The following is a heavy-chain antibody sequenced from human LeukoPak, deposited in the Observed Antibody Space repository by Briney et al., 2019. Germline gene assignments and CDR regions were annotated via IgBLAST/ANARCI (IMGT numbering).Heavy chain of an antibody. CDR2: MNTNSGNT. J-gene: IGHJ5*02. V-gene: IGHV1-8*01. CDR3: ARVMGNRWFDP. Sequence: ASVKVSCKASGYTFNTYDINWVRQATGQGLEWMGWMNTNSGNTGYAQKFQGRVTMTRNTSINTAYMELSSLRSEGTAVYYCARVMGNRWFDPWGQGTLVTVSS. CDR1: GYTFNTYD. D-gene: IGHD1/OR15-1a*01.